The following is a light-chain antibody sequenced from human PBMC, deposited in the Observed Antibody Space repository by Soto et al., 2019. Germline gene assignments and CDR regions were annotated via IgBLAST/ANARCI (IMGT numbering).Light chain of an antibody. CDR2: AAS. J-gene: IGKJ2*01. CDR1: QTISTY. Sequence: DIQMTQSPSSLSASVGDRVTITCRASQTISTYLNWYQQNPGKAPKLLIYAASSLQSGVPSRFSGSGSGTDCNLTISSLQPEDFATYYCQQSSGIPYTFGQGTKLEIK. CDR3: QQSSGIPYT. V-gene: IGKV1-39*01.